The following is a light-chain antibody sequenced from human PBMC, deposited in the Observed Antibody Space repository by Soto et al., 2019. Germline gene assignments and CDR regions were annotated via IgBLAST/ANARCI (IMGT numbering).Light chain of an antibody. CDR1: QSISSW. J-gene: IGKJ1*01. CDR2: DAS. CDR3: QQYNSYSKT. V-gene: IGKV1-5*01. Sequence: DIQMTQSPSTLSASVGDRVTITCRASQSISSWSAWYQQKPGKAPKLLIYDASSLERGVPSRFSGSGSGTEFTLTISSLQPDDFATYYCQQYNSYSKTFGQGTKVDIK.